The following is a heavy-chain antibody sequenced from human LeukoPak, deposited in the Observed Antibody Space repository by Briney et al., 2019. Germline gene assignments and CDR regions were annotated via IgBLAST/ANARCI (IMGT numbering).Heavy chain of an antibody. Sequence: SVKVSFKASGGTFSSYAISWVRQAPGQGLEWMGRIIPIFGTANYAQKFQGRVTITADKSTSTAYMELSSLRSEDTAVYYCARDLRIQLWLSYFDYWGQGTLVTVSS. J-gene: IGHJ4*02. CDR3: ARDLRIQLWLSYFDY. CDR2: IIPIFGTA. V-gene: IGHV1-69*06. CDR1: GGTFSSYA. D-gene: IGHD5-18*01.